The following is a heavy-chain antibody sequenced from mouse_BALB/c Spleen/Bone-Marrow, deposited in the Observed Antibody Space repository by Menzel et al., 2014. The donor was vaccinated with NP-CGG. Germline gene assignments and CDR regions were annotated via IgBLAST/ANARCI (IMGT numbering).Heavy chain of an antibody. CDR1: GYTFTDKW. CDR3: ARGGHDVSLDY. CDR2: IDTSDSYI. J-gene: IGHJ4*01. V-gene: IGHV1-69*01. D-gene: IGHD2-3*01. Sequence: VQLQQSGAEFVMPGASVKMSCKASGYTFTDKWMHWVKQRPGQGLEWIGAIDTSDSYINYNQKFKGKASLTVDASSSTAYMHLSGLTSDDSAVYYWARGGHDVSLDYWGQGTSVIVSS.